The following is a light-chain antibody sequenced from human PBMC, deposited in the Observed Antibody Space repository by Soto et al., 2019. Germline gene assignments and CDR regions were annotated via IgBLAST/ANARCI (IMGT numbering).Light chain of an antibody. CDR3: QQRSNWPHT. V-gene: IGKV3-11*01. Sequence: EIVLTQSPATLTLSPGEKAPVSWSASQGVSAYLAWYQQKPGQAPRLLLYGASNRATGIPARFSGSGSGTDFTLTISSLEPEDFAVYYCQQRSNWPHTCGQGTRREIK. CDR2: GAS. CDR1: QGVSAY. J-gene: IGKJ5*01.